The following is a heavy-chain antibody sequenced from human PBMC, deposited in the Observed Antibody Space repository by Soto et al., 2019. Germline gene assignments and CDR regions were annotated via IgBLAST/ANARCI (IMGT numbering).Heavy chain of an antibody. V-gene: IGHV5-10-1*01. CDR1: GYSFTSYW. CDR3: ARLGDQYYDSSGHFTRSHYYYGMDV. D-gene: IGHD3-22*01. CDR2: IDPSDSYT. Sequence: EVQLVQSGAEVKKPGESLRISCKGSGYSFTSYWISWVRQMPGKGLEWMGRIDPSDSYTNYRPSFQGHVTISADKSISTAYLQWSSLKASDTAMYYCARLGDQYYDSSGHFTRSHYYYGMDVWGQGTTVTVSS. J-gene: IGHJ6*02.